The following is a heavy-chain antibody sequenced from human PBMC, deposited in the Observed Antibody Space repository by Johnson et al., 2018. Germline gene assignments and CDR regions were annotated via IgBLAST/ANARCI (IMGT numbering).Heavy chain of an antibody. CDR2: LSGSGGRP. J-gene: IGHJ6*02. Sequence: EVQLVETGGGLVQXGGSXRLXCAASGFTFSSYAMSWVRQAPGKGLEWVSALSGSGGRPSYADSVKGRFTLHRENSKNTLYQQMNSLRAENTAVYYCANHPYCSSNSCYKGGYYYGMDVWGQGTTVTVSS. CDR3: ANHPYCSSNSCYKGGYYYGMDV. V-gene: IGHV3-23*04. D-gene: IGHD2-2*02. CDR1: GFTFSSYA.